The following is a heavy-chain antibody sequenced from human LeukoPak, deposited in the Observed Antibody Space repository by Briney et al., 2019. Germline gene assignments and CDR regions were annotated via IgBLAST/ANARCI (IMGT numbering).Heavy chain of an antibody. CDR3: AKGYEIWCTSTGCGVQDY. J-gene: IGHJ4*02. D-gene: IGHD2-2*01. CDR1: GFTLSNYA. CDR2: ISGSDGST. V-gene: IGHV3-23*01. Sequence: GGSLRLSCVASGFTLSNYAMSWVRQAPGKGLEWVSVISGSDGSTYYADSVKGRFTISRDNSKNTLFLQMTSLRAEDTAVYYCAKGYEIWCTSTGCGVQDYWGQRTLVTVSS.